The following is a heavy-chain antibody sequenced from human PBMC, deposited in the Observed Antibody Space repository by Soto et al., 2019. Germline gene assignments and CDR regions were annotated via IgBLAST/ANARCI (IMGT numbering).Heavy chain of an antibody. J-gene: IGHJ4*02. CDR3: ARGPPRLRFYPQPPRADY. V-gene: IGHV4-34*01. CDR2: INHSGST. Sequence: PSETLSLTCAVYGGSFSGYYWSWIRQPPGKGLEWIGEINHSGSTNYNPSLKSRVTISVDTSKNQFSLKLSSVTAADTAVYYCARGPPRLRFYPQPPRADYWGQGTLVTVSS. D-gene: IGHD3-3*01. CDR1: GGSFSGYY.